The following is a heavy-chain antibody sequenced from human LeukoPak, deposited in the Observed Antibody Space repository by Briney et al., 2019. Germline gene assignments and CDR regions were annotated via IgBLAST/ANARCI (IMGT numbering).Heavy chain of an antibody. CDR2: INHSGST. CDR1: GGSFSGYY. CDR3: ARCYYGSGSYNYYYYYMDV. Sequence: SETLSLTCAVYGGSFSGYYWSWLRQPPGKGLEWIGEINHSGSTNYNPSLKSRVTISVDTSKNQFSLKLSSVTAADTAVYYCARCYYGSGSYNYYYYYMDVWGKGTTVTVSS. V-gene: IGHV4-34*01. J-gene: IGHJ6*03. D-gene: IGHD3-10*01.